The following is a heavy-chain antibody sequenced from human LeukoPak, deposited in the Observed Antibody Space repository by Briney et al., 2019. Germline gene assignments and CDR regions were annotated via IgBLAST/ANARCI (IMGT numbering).Heavy chain of an antibody. Sequence: QPGGSLRLSCAASGFIFSSYGMSWVRQAPGKGLEWVSAISGSGGSTYYADSVKGRFTISRDNSKNTLYLQMNSLRAEDTAVYYCARSHSDLYYFDYWGQGTLVTVSS. CDR3: ARSHSDLYYFDY. CDR2: ISGSGGST. D-gene: IGHD2-21*01. CDR1: GFIFSSYG. J-gene: IGHJ4*02. V-gene: IGHV3-23*01.